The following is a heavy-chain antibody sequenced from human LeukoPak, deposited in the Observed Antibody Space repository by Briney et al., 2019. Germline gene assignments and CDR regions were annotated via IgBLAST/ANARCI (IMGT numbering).Heavy chain of an antibody. CDR3: ARDLVVPAAIYYYGMDV. D-gene: IGHD2-2*01. J-gene: IGHJ6*04. CDR1: GYTFTSYY. Sequence: ASVKVSCKASGYTFTSYYMHWVRQAPGQGLEWMGIINPSGGSTSYAQKFQGRVTMTRDTSTSTVYMELSSLRSEDTAVYYCARDLVVPAAIYYYGMDVWGKGTTVTVSS. CDR2: INPSGGST. V-gene: IGHV1-46*01.